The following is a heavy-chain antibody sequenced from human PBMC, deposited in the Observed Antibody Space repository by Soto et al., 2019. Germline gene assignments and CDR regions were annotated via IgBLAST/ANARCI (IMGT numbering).Heavy chain of an antibody. Sequence: QVHLQQSGPGLVKPSRTLSLTCAISGDSVSSNSAAWNWFRQSPSRGLEWLGRTYYRSNWHNDYAVSVKSRXPXXXDXXKNQFSLQLNSVTPEDAAVYYCARDTGSSWSTFDYWGQGTLVTVSS. J-gene: IGHJ4*02. CDR3: ARDTGSSWSTFDY. CDR1: GDSVSSNSAA. V-gene: IGHV6-1*01. CDR2: TYYRSNWHN. D-gene: IGHD6-13*01.